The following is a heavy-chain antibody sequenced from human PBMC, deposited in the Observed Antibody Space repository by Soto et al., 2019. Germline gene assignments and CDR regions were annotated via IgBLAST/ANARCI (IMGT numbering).Heavy chain of an antibody. CDR3: ARLGGYCSSTSCYGYYGMDV. Sequence: QLQLQESGPGLVKPSETLSLTCTVSGGSISSGPYSWGWIRQPPGEGLEWIGTFYYSESTYYNPSLESRVTISGDTSKNQFSLKGSSVTVADTAVYYCARLGGYCSSTSCYGYYGMDVWGQGTTVTVSS. J-gene: IGHJ6*02. CDR1: GGSISSGPYS. V-gene: IGHV4-39*01. CDR2: FYYSEST. D-gene: IGHD2-2*01.